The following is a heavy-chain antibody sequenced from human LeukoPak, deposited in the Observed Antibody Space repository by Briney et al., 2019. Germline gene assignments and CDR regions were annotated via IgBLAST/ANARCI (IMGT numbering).Heavy chain of an antibody. CDR2: ISSSSSYI. CDR3: ARDYRSGSYSLDY. CDR1: GFTFSSYS. D-gene: IGHD3-10*01. Sequence: SGGSLRLSCAASGFTFSSYSMNWVRQAPGKGLEWVSSISSSSSYIYYADSVKGRFTISRDNAKNSLYLQMNNLRAEDTAVYYCARDYRSGSYSLDYWGQGTLVTVSS. J-gene: IGHJ4*02. V-gene: IGHV3-21*01.